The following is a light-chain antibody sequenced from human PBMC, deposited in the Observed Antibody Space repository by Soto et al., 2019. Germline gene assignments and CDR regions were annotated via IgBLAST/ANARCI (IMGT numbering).Light chain of an antibody. CDR1: QSISTW. Sequence: DIQMTQSPSTLSASVGDRVTITCRASQSISTWLAWYQQKPGKAPKVLIYEASKLESGVPSRFSGSGSGTEFTLTISTLQPDDVPTYYCQQYNSYQWTFGQGTKVEIK. V-gene: IGKV1-5*01. J-gene: IGKJ1*01. CDR2: EAS. CDR3: QQYNSYQWT.